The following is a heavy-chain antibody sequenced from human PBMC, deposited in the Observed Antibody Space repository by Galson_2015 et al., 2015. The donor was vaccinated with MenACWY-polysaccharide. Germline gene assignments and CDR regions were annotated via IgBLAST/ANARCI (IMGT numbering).Heavy chain of an antibody. V-gene: IGHV4-38-2*02. J-gene: IGHJ4*02. CDR3: ARAWSSGYYFQY. Sequence: EWIGSIYHSGKTNYNPSLRRRLTISVDTSQNQFFLQLTSVTAADTATYYCARAWSSGYYFQYWGQGTLVAASS. CDR2: IYHSGKT. D-gene: IGHD3-22*01.